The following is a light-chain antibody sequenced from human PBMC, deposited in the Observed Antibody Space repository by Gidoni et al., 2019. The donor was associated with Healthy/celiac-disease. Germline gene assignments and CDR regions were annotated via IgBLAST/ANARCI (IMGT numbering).Light chain of an antibody. CDR3: QAWDSSTQV. CDR1: KLGDKY. CDR2: QDS. V-gene: IGLV3-1*01. Sequence: SYELTQPPSVSDSPGQTASITCSGDKLGDKYACWYQQKPGQSPVLVIYQDSKRPSGIPERFSGSNSGNTATLTISGTQAMDEADYYCQAWDSSTQVFGGGTKLTVL. J-gene: IGLJ2*01.